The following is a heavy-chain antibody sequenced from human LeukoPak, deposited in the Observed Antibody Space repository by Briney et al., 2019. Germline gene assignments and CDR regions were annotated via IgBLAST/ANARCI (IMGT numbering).Heavy chain of an antibody. Sequence: ASVKVSCKASGYTFTSYDISWVRQAPGQGLEWMGWISAYNGNTNYAQKLQGRVTMTTDTSTSTAYMELRSLRSDDTAVYYCARGLARGVIIWPNYYYYMDVWGKGTTVTVSS. D-gene: IGHD3-10*01. V-gene: IGHV1-18*01. CDR3: ARGLARGVIIWPNYYYYMDV. CDR1: GYTFTSYD. J-gene: IGHJ6*03. CDR2: ISAYNGNT.